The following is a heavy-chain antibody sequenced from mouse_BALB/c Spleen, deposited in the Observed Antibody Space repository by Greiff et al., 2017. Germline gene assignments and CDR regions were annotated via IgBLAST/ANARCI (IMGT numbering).Heavy chain of an antibody. J-gene: IGHJ4*01. V-gene: IGHV1S34*01. CDR3: ARGYYGSYYAMDY. D-gene: IGHD1-1*01. CDR1: GYSFTGYY. Sequence: LVKTGASVKISCKASGYSFTGYYMHWVKQSHGKSLEWIGYISCYNGATSYNQKFKGKATFTVDTSSSTAYMQFNSLTSEDSAVYYCARGYYGSYYAMDYWGQGTSVTVSS. CDR2: ISCYNGAT.